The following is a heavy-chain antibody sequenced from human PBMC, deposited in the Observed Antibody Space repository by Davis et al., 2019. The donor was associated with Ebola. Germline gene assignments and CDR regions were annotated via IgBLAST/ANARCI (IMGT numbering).Heavy chain of an antibody. V-gene: IGHV1-18*04. Sequence: AASVKVSCKASGYTFTNYYMHWVRQAPGQGLEWMGWISAYNGNTNYAQKLQGRVTMTTDTSTSTAYMELSSPRSEDTAVYYCARDHSYTSGREFDYWGQGTLVTVSS. CDR1: GYTFTNYY. J-gene: IGHJ4*02. D-gene: IGHD2-2*02. CDR2: ISAYNGNT. CDR3: ARDHSYTSGREFDY.